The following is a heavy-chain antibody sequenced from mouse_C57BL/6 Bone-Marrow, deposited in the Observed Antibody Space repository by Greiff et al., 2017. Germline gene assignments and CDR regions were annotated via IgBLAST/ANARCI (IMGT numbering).Heavy chain of an antibody. V-gene: IGHV1-62-2*01. J-gene: IGHJ4*01. CDR3: ARHKEGYGNYWVYAMDY. Sequence: QVQLKQSGAELVKPGASVKLSCKASGYTFTEYTIHWVKQRSGQGLEWIGWFYPGSGSIKYNEKFQDKATLTADKSSSTVYMELSRLTSEDSAVYFCARHKEGYGNYWVYAMDYWGQGTSVTVSS. CDR1: GYTFTEYT. D-gene: IGHD2-10*02. CDR2: FYPGSGSI.